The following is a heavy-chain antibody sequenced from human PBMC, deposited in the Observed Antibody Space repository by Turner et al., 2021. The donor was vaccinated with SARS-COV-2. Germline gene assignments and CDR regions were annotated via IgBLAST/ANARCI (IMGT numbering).Heavy chain of an antibody. CDR3: VRGLRGVVVAATLNWFDP. J-gene: IGHJ5*02. CDR1: GGSFSGYY. D-gene: IGHD2-15*01. Sequence: QVQLQQWGAGLFKPSETLSLTCVVYGGSFSGYYWSWIRQPPGKGLEWIGESNHSGSTNYNPSLKSRVTISVDTSKNQFSLKLSSVTAADTAVYYCVRGLRGVVVAATLNWFDPWGQGTLVTVSS. V-gene: IGHV4-34*01. CDR2: SNHSGST.